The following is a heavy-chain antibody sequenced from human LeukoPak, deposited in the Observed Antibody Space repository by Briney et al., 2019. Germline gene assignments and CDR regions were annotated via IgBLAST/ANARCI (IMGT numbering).Heavy chain of an antibody. Sequence: QAGGSLRLSCVASGFTVSDYGMTWVRQAPGKGLEWVANIKEDGSVKYYVDSVKGRFTISRDNAKNSLYLQLNSLRVEDTAVYYCETEGTDGRGSFGWFDFWGQGTLVTVSS. D-gene: IGHD3-10*01. CDR3: ETEGTDGRGSFGWFDF. CDR1: GFTVSDYG. CDR2: IKEDGSVK. V-gene: IGHV3-7*01. J-gene: IGHJ5*01.